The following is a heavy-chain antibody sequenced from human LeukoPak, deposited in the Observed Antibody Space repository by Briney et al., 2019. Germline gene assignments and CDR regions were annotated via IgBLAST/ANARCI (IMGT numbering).Heavy chain of an antibody. CDR2: INPNSGGT. V-gene: IGHV1-2*02. D-gene: IGHD2-15*01. J-gene: IGHJ4*02. Sequence: ASVKVSCNASGYTFTGYYMHGVRQAPGQGLEWMGWINPNSGGTNYAQKFQGRVTMTRDTSISTAYMELSRLRSDDTAVYYCARAQRGIRYCSGGSCYRFDYWGQGTLVTVSS. CDR3: ARAQRGIRYCSGGSCYRFDY. CDR1: GYTFTGYY.